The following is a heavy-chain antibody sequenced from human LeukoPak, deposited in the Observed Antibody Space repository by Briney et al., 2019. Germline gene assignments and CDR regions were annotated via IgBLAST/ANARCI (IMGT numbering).Heavy chain of an antibody. CDR2: IYTSGST. D-gene: IGHD2-15*01. CDR1: GGSISSGSYY. J-gene: IGHJ5*02. CDR3: ARDGLPYCSGGSCYSGWFDP. Sequence: PSETLSLTCTVSGGSISSGSYYWSWIRQPAGKGLEWIGRIYTSGSTNYNPSLKSRVTISVDTSKNQFSLKLSSVTAADTAVYYCARDGLPYCSGGSCYSGWFDPWGQGTLVTVSS. V-gene: IGHV4-61*02.